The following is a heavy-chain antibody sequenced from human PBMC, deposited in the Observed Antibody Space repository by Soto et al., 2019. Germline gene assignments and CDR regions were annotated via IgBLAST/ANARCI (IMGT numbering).Heavy chain of an antibody. Sequence: GGSLRLSCAASGFTFSSYSMNWVRQAPGKGLEWVSSISSSSSYIYYADSVKGRFTISRDNAKNSLYLQMNSLRAEDTAVYYCARAKVRAAGGTVWFDPWGQGTLVTVSS. CDR1: GFTFSSYS. D-gene: IGHD3-10*01. CDR3: ARAKVRAAGGTVWFDP. CDR2: ISSSSSYI. J-gene: IGHJ5*02. V-gene: IGHV3-21*01.